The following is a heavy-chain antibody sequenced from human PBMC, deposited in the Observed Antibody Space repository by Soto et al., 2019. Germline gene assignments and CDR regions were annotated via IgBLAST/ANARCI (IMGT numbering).Heavy chain of an antibody. Sequence: QVHLVQSGAEVRKPGASVKVSCKGSGYTFTSYGIAWVRQAPGQGLEWMGWISAHNDNTNYGQKVQGRVTVTRDTSTSTAYMELRNLGSDDTAVYYCARGRYGDYGGQGALVTVSS. CDR3: ARGRYGDY. D-gene: IGHD1-1*01. CDR2: ISAHNDNT. CDR1: GYTFTSYG. J-gene: IGHJ4*02. V-gene: IGHV1-18*01.